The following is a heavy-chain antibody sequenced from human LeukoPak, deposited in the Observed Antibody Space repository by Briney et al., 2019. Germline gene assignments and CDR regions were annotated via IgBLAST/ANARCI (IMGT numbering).Heavy chain of an antibody. CDR3: ARHLARATTGDYFDH. Sequence: PSETLSLTCAVYGGSFSNYYWSWIRQPPGKGLEWIGEINHSGSTNYNPSLKSRVTISVDTSKRHFSLKLSSVTAADTAVYYCARHLARATTGDYFDHWGQGSLATVSS. V-gene: IGHV4-34*09. CDR1: GGSFSNYY. D-gene: IGHD4-17*01. CDR2: INHSGST. J-gene: IGHJ4*02.